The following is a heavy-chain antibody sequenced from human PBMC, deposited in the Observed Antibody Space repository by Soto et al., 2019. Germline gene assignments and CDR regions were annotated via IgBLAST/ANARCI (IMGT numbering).Heavy chain of an antibody. Sequence: ASVKVSCKASGYTFSGDYIHCVRQAPRQGLEWMRWIRPKSGTENLAPRYQQRVTRYRATSITTAYMELRRLKSDDTAVYYCARGPHYGPANGMDVWGQGTTVTVSS. CDR1: GYTFSGDY. CDR3: ARGPHYGPANGMDV. J-gene: IGHJ6*02. D-gene: IGHD3-10*01. V-gene: IGHV1-2*02. CDR2: IRPKSGTE.